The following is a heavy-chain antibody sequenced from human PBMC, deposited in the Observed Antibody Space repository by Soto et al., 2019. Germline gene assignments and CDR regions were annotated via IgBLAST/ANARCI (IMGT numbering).Heavy chain of an antibody. Sequence: QVQLVESGGGVVQPGRSLRLSCAASGFTFSSYAMHWVRQAPGKGLEWVAVISYDGSNKYYADSVKGRFTISRDNSKNTLYLQMNSLRAEDTAVYYCERDRGYLLPPAGYYYGMDVWGQGTTVTVSS. CDR3: ERDRGYLLPPAGYYYGMDV. V-gene: IGHV3-30-3*01. CDR1: GFTFSSYA. D-gene: IGHD2-15*01. CDR2: ISYDGSNK. J-gene: IGHJ6*02.